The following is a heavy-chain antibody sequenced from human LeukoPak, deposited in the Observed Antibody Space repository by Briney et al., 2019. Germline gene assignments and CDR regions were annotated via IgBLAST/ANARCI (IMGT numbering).Heavy chain of an antibody. Sequence: ASVKVSCKASGYTFTSYDINWVRQATGQGLEWMGWMNPNSGNTGYAQNFQGRVTMTRNTSISTAYMELSSLRSEDTAVYYCVRTGDYDNSAVHHCGQGTLVTVSS. J-gene: IGHJ1*01. CDR2: MNPNSGNT. CDR1: GYTFTSYD. CDR3: VRTGDYDNSAVHH. D-gene: IGHD3-22*01. V-gene: IGHV1-8*01.